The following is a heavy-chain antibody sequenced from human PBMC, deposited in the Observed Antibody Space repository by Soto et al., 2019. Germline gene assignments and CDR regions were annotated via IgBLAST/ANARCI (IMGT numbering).Heavy chain of an antibody. CDR1: GGTFSSYA. CDR3: ARDLIERFGPYGMDV. CDR2: IIPIFGTA. D-gene: IGHD3-10*01. V-gene: IGHV1-69*13. Sequence: ASVKVSCKASGGTFSSYAISWVRQAPGQGLEWMGGIIPIFGTANYAQKFQGRVTITADESTSTAYMELSSLRSEDTAVYYCARDLIERFGPYGMDVWGQGTTVTVSS. J-gene: IGHJ6*02.